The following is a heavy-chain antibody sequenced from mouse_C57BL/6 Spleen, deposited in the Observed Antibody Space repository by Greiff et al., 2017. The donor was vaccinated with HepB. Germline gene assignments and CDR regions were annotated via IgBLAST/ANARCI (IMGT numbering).Heavy chain of an antibody. D-gene: IGHD4-1*01. J-gene: IGHJ3*01. CDR2: ISNGGGST. CDR3: ARRGGTGFAY. Sequence: EVQGVESGGGLVQPGGSLKLSCAASGFTFSDYYMYWVRQTPEKRLEWVAYISNGGGSTYYPDTVKGRFTISRDNAKNTLYLQMSRLKSEDTAMYYCARRGGTGFAYWGQGTLVTVSA. V-gene: IGHV5-12*01. CDR1: GFTFSDYY.